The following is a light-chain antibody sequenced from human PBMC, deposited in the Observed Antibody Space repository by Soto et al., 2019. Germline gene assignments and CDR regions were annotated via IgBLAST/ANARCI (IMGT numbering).Light chain of an antibody. CDR1: SSDVGAYNY. J-gene: IGLJ3*02. Sequence: QSALTQPPSASGSPGQSVTISSTRTSSDVGAYNYVSWYQQHAGKAPKLVIYEVTKRPSGVPDRFSGSKSANTASLTVSGLQAEDEADYYCRLFASSNTWVFGGGTKLTVL. V-gene: IGLV2-8*01. CDR2: EVT. CDR3: RLFASSNTWV.